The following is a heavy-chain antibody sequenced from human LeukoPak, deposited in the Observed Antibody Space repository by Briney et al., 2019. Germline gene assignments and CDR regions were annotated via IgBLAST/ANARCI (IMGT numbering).Heavy chain of an antibody. CDR2: INHSGST. D-gene: IGHD3-22*01. CDR1: GGSFSGYY. J-gene: IGHJ4*02. V-gene: IGHV4-34*01. Sequence: SETLSLTCAVYGGSFSGYYWSWIRQPPGKGLEWIGEINHSGSTNYNPSLKSRVTISVDTSKNQFSLKLSSVTAADTAVYYCKGDSSGYYASDYWGQGTLVTVSS. CDR3: KGDSSGYYASDY.